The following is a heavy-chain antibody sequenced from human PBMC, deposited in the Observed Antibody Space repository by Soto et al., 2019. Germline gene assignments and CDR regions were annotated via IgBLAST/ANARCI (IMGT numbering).Heavy chain of an antibody. V-gene: IGHV5-51*01. Sequence: GESLKISCKASGYTFTGHWIGWVRQMPGKGLEWMGIIYPGDSDTRYSPSFQGQVTISADKSISTAYLQWSSLKAPDTAMYYCARQPTYSRGNWFDPWGQGTLVTVSS. J-gene: IGHJ5*02. CDR2: IYPGDSDT. D-gene: IGHD6-13*01. CDR1: GYTFTGHW. CDR3: ARQPTYSRGNWFDP.